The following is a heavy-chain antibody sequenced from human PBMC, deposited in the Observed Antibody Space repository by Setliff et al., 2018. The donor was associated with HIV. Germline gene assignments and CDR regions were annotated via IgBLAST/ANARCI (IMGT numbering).Heavy chain of an antibody. V-gene: IGHV3-21*01. CDR1: GFTFSSHA. D-gene: IGHD3-16*02. CDR2: ISGSGIST. J-gene: IGHJ4*02. CDR3: ARGSDYIWGNYRFPFDY. Sequence: GGSLRLSCAASGFTFSSHAMTWVRQAPGQGLEWVSIISGSGISTYYADSVKGRFTISRDNVKNSLYLQMNSLRAEDTALYYCARGSDYIWGNYRFPFDYWGQGTLVTVSS.